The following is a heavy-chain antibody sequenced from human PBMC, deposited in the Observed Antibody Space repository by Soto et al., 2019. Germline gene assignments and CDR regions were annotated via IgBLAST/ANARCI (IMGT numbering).Heavy chain of an antibody. V-gene: IGHV6-1*01. CDR3: ARTRGYFDY. D-gene: IGHD3-10*01. J-gene: IGHJ4*02. Sequence: SPTLALTCIISGDSVSTNSAAWNCIRQSPSSGLEWLGRTYYKSKWSNEYSVSVKSRMTISPDTSKNQFSLRLNSVTPEDTAVYYCARTRGYFDYWGQGVLVTVSS. CDR1: GDSVSTNSAA. CDR2: TYYKSKWSN.